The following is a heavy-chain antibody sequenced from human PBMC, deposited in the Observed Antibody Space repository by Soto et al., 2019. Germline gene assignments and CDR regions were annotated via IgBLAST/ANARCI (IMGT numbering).Heavy chain of an antibody. CDR1: GFTFSSYG. D-gene: IGHD1-26*01. CDR2: IWYDGSNK. V-gene: IGHV3-33*01. J-gene: IGHJ3*02. Sequence: PGGSLSLSCAASGFTFSSYGMHWVRQAPGKGPEWVAVIWYDGSNKYYADSVKGRFTISRDNSKNTLYLQMNSLRAEDTAVYYCARDGSENYGAFDIWGQGTMVTVSS. CDR3: ARDGSENYGAFDI.